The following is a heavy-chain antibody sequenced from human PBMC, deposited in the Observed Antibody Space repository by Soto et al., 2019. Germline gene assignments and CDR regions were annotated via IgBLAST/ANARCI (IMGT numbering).Heavy chain of an antibody. CDR3: AKDQANYYNFGTDV. J-gene: IGHJ6*02. Sequence: GGSLRLSCAASGFTFSDYAMTWVRQAPGKGLEWLSSISGSGIGTYYADSVKGRFTISRDNSINTLYLQMHSLRAEDTALYYCAKDQANYYNFGTDVWYQETTVTVSS. V-gene: IGHV3-23*01. CDR1: GFTFSDYA. CDR2: ISGSGIGT.